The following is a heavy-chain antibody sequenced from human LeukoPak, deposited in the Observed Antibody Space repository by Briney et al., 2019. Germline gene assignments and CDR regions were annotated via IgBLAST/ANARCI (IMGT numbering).Heavy chain of an antibody. V-gene: IGHV4-39*01. CDR1: GGSISSSSYY. D-gene: IGHD3-22*01. J-gene: IGHJ4*02. Sequence: SETLSLTCTVSGGSISSSSYYWGWIRQPPGKGLEWIGSIYYSGSTYYNPSLKSRVSISVDTSNNQFSLKLSSVTAADMAVYYCAGSYYYDSSGYFPCWGQGTLVTVSS. CDR3: AGSYYYDSSGYFPC. CDR2: IYYSGST.